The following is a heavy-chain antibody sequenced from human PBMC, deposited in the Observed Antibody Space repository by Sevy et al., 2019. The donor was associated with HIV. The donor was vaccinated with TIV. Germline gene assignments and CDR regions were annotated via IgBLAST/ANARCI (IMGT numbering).Heavy chain of an antibody. V-gene: IGHV3-7*01. Sequence: GGSLRLSCAASGFTFSAYWMSWVRQAPGKGLEWVANLNQDGSEKYPVDSVKGRFTISRDNAKNSLYLQMNSLSVEDTAIEDCATDACRSLVNWGRGTVVTVSS. CDR1: GFTFSAYW. CDR3: ATDACRSLVN. CDR2: LNQDGSEK. D-gene: IGHD6-6*01. J-gene: IGHJ4*03.